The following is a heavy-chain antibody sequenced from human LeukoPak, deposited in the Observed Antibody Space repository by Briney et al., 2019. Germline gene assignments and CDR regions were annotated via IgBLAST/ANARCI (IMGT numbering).Heavy chain of an antibody. CDR1: GFTFSSYA. D-gene: IGHD6-13*01. Sequence: GGSLRLSCAASGFTFSSYAMSWVRQAPGKGLEWVSAISGSGGSTYYADSVKGRFTISRDNAKNSLYLQMNSLRAEDTALYYCAKDTSFLGAAPTAMDVWGQGTTVTVSS. CDR3: AKDTSFLGAAPTAMDV. V-gene: IGHV3-23*01. J-gene: IGHJ6*02. CDR2: ISGSGGST.